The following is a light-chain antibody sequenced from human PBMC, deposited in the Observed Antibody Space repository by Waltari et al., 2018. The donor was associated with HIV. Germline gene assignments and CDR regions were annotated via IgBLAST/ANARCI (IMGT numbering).Light chain of an antibody. Sequence: EIVMTQSPDTLSVSPGDRASLFCRASQSIGTNLAWYQHKPGQPPRLLIYGASTRATDIPARFSGSESGTEFTLTISSLQSEDFAVYSCQQYHRWPPLTFGGGTKVEIK. CDR2: GAS. CDR1: QSIGTN. CDR3: QQYHRWPPLT. V-gene: IGKV3-15*01. J-gene: IGKJ4*01.